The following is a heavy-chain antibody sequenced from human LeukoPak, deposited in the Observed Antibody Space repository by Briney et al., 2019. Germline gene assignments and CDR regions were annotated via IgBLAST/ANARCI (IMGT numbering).Heavy chain of an antibody. Sequence: ASMKVSWNASGYTFTGYYMLWGRNDPGQGLYLMQSINPNSGGTNYAQKFQGRVTMTRDTSISTAYMELSRLRSDDTAVYYCARDTPYDSSGYYPDYWGQGTLVTVSS. CDR2: INPNSGGT. CDR3: ARDTPYDSSGYYPDY. CDR1: GYTFTGYY. J-gene: IGHJ4*02. D-gene: IGHD3-22*01. V-gene: IGHV1-2*02.